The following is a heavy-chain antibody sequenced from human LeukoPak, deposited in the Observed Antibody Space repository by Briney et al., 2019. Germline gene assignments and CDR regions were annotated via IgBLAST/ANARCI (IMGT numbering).Heavy chain of an antibody. Sequence: GGSLRLSCEASGFSFSSTSMTWVRQAPGKGLEWVSVFYSGDSTTYYADSVKGRFTISRDNSKNTLYLQMNSLRAEDTAVYYCAREPDSSGYYYNWFDPWGQGTLVTVSS. CDR1: GFSFSSTS. D-gene: IGHD3-22*01. V-gene: IGHV3-53*05. J-gene: IGHJ5*02. CDR3: AREPDSSGYYYNWFDP. CDR2: FYSGDST.